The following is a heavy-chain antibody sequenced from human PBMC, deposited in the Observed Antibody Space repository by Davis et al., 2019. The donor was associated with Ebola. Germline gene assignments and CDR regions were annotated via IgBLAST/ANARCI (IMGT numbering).Heavy chain of an antibody. Sequence: PGGSLRLSCAASGFTFDDYAMHWVRQAPGKGLEWVSGISWNSGSIGYADSLKGRFTISRDNAKNSLYLQMNSLRAEDTAVYYCARGGYDWGQGTLVTVSS. V-gene: IGHV3-9*01. CDR2: ISWNSGSI. CDR3: ARGGYD. CDR1: GFTFDDYA. J-gene: IGHJ4*02. D-gene: IGHD6-13*01.